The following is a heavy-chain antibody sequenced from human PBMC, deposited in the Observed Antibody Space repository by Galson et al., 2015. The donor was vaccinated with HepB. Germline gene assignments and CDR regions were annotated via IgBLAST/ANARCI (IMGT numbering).Heavy chain of an antibody. V-gene: IGHV1-8*01. CDR1: GYTFTSYD. J-gene: IGHJ4*02. CDR3: ARGLTGTLERLVDY. D-gene: IGHD1-1*01. Sequence: SVKVSCKASGYTFTSYDINWVRQATGQGLEWMGWMNPNSGNTGYAQKFQGRVTMTRNTSISTAYMELSSLRSEDTAVYYCARGLTGTLERLVDYWGQGTLVTVSS. CDR2: MNPNSGNT.